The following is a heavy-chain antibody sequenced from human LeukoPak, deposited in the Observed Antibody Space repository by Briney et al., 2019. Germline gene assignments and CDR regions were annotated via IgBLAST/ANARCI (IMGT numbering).Heavy chain of an antibody. Sequence: GGSLRLSCAASGFTFSSYAMSWVRQAPGKGLEWVSTISGSGGSTYYADSAKGRFTISRDNSKNTLYLQMNSLRAEDTAVYYCAKSSSWYEINYYFDYWGQGTLVTVSS. CDR2: ISGSGGST. J-gene: IGHJ4*02. V-gene: IGHV3-23*01. CDR3: AKSSSWYEINYYFDY. D-gene: IGHD6-13*01. CDR1: GFTFSSYA.